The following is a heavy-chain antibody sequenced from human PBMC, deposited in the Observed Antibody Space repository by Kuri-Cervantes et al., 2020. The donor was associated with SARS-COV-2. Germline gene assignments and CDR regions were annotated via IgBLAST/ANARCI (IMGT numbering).Heavy chain of an antibody. D-gene: IGHD3-3*01. Sequence: GGSLRLSCAASGFTFSDYYMSWIRQAPGKGLEWDSYISSSGSNIYYADSVKGRFTISRDNAKNSLYLQMNSLRAEDTAVYYCARIGPELFPWSGFYRHYYYMDVWGKGTTVTVSS. CDR1: GFTFSDYY. CDR3: ARIGPELFPWSGFYRHYYYMDV. CDR2: ISSSGSNI. V-gene: IGHV3-11*04. J-gene: IGHJ6*03.